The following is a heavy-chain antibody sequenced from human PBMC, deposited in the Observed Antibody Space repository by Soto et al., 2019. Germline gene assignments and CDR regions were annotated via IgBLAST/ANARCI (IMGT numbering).Heavy chain of an antibody. J-gene: IGHJ4*02. D-gene: IGHD3-9*01. Sequence: QVQLLQSGAAVKKPGASAKISCKASGYTFTSFAMHWVRQAPGQRLEWMGWINAGNGNTKYSQSFQGRITITGDTSASTAYMELSSLRSEDTAVYYCARGSSDWFPYFDYWAQGTLVTVSS. V-gene: IGHV1-3*01. CDR1: GYTFTSFA. CDR3: ARGSSDWFPYFDY. CDR2: INAGNGNT.